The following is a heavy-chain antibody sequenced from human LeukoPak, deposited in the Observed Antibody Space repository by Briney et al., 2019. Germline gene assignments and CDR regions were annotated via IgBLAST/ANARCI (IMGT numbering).Heavy chain of an antibody. D-gene: IGHD1-20*01. Sequence: GGSLRLSCAASGFTFSSYAMSWVRQAPGKGLEWVSGISGSDGSTNYADSVMGRFTISRDDAKNTLYLQMNSLRADDTSVYYCARDVGDNWNYLDYWGQGTLVTVSS. V-gene: IGHV3-23*01. CDR2: ISGSDGST. CDR1: GFTFSSYA. CDR3: ARDVGDNWNYLDY. J-gene: IGHJ4*02.